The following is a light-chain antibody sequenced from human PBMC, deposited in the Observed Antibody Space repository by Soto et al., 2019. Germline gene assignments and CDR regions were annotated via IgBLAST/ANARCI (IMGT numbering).Light chain of an antibody. CDR1: QSVSNN. CDR3: QQYNNWPPWT. CDR2: VAS. V-gene: IGKV3-15*01. Sequence: EIVLTQSPGTLSLSPGERATLSCRASQSVSNNYLAWYQQKPGQAPRLLIYVASTRATGIPARFSGSGSGTEFTLTISSLQSEDFAVYYCQQYNNWPPWTFGQGTK. J-gene: IGKJ1*01.